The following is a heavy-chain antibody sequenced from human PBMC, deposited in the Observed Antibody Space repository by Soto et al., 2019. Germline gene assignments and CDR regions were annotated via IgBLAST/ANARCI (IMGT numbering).Heavy chain of an antibody. D-gene: IGHD5-18*01. Sequence: QVQLVQSGAEVKKPGASVKVSCKASGYTFTSYGISWVRQAPGQGLEWMGWISAYNGNTNYAQKVQRRVTMTTHTSTSTGYMELRRLRSDDTSVYYCASSLLVGYGLEGESDWGQGTLVTVSS. J-gene: IGHJ4*02. CDR2: ISAYNGNT. V-gene: IGHV1-18*01. CDR1: GYTFTSYG. CDR3: ASSLLVGYGLEGESD.